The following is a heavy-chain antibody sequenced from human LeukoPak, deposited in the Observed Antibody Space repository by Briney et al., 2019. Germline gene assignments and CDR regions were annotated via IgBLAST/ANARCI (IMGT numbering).Heavy chain of an antibody. CDR3: ASLRRRSSGYKKDYYYMDV. Sequence: SETLSLTCAAYGGSFSGYYWSWIRQPPGKGLEWIGEINHSGSTNYNPSLKSRVTISVDTSKNQFSLKLSSVTAADTAVYYCASLRRRSSGYKKDYYYMDVWGKGTTVTVSS. CDR1: GGSFSGYY. J-gene: IGHJ6*03. V-gene: IGHV4-34*01. CDR2: INHSGST. D-gene: IGHD3-22*01.